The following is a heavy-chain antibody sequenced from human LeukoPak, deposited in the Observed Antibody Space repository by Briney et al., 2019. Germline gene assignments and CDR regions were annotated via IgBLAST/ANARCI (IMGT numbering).Heavy chain of an antibody. V-gene: IGHV1-18*01. D-gene: IGHD2-21*01. CDR3: ARGAYCGGDCSSSDAFDI. J-gene: IGHJ3*02. Sequence: ASVKVSCKASGYTFTSYGVSWVRQAPGQGLEWMGWISAYNGNTNYARNLQGRVTMTTDTSTTTAYLELRSLRSDDTAVYYCARGAYCGGDCSSSDAFDIWGQGTMVTVSS. CDR2: ISAYNGNT. CDR1: GYTFTSYG.